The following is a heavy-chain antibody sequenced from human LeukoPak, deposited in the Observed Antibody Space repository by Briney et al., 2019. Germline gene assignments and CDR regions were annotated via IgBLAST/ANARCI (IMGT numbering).Heavy chain of an antibody. CDR1: GGSISSYY. CDR2: IYTSGST. Sequence: SETLSLTCTVSGGSISSYYWSWIRQPAGKGLEWIGRIYTSGSTNYNPSLKSRVTMSVDTSKNQFSLKLSSVTAADTAVYYCASPYYYDSSAQGGSYYYYRDVGGKGPTVPISS. J-gene: IGHJ6*03. D-gene: IGHD3-22*01. V-gene: IGHV4-4*07. CDR3: ASPYYYDSSAQGGSYYYYRDV.